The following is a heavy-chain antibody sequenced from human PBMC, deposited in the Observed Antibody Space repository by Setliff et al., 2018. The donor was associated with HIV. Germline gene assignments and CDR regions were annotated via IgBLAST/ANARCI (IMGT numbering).Heavy chain of an antibody. CDR1: GGSISSYY. V-gene: IGHV4-59*01. J-gene: IGHJ4*02. CDR2: IFYSGST. Sequence: PSETLSLTCTVSGGSISSYYWSWIRQPPGEGLEWIGYIFYSGSTNYNPSLKSRVTISLDTSKNQLPLKLTSVTAADTAVYYCASAGSGTRAPPRYWGQGTLVTVSS. D-gene: IGHD1-1*01. CDR3: ASAGSGTRAPPRY.